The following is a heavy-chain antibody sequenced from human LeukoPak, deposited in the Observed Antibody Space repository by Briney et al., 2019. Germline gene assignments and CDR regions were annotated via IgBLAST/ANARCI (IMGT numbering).Heavy chain of an antibody. J-gene: IGHJ4*02. Sequence: PGGSLRLSCAASGFTFSSYGMHWVRQAPGKGLEWVAFIRYDGSNKYYADSVKGRFTISRDNSKNTLYLQMNSLRAEDTAVYYCAKAPPTFSSGWYYFDYWGQGTLVTVSS. D-gene: IGHD6-19*01. CDR3: AKAPPTFSSGWYYFDY. V-gene: IGHV3-30*02. CDR1: GFTFSSYG. CDR2: IRYDGSNK.